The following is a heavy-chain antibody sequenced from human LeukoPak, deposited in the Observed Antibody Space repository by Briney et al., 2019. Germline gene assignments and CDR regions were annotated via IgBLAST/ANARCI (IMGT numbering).Heavy chain of an antibody. CDR1: GFIVSSNY. CDR2: IYSGGST. J-gene: IGHJ4*02. CDR3: ARSWDAPLNFDY. Sequence: GGSLRLSCAASGFIVSSNYMNWVRQAPGKGLEWVSVIYSGGSTYYADSVKGRFTISRDNSKNTVNLQMNDLRAEDTAVYYCARSWDAPLNFDYWGQGTLVTVSS. V-gene: IGHV3-66*02. D-gene: IGHD1-26*01.